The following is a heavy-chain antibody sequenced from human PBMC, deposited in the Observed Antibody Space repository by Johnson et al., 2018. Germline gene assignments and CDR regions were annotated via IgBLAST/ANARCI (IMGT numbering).Heavy chain of an antibody. D-gene: IGHD4-23*01. CDR2: IKQAGSEK. CDR3: ARYDYGGNLDALDI. Sequence: VQLQESGGGLVQXGGSLRLSCAVSGFTSSTYWMSWVRQAPGKGPEWVANIKQAGSEKYYVDSVKGRFTISRDNAENSLYLQMNRLRDEDKAVYYCARYDYGGNLDALDIWGQGTMVTVSS. J-gene: IGHJ3*02. CDR1: GFTSSTYW. V-gene: IGHV3-7*01.